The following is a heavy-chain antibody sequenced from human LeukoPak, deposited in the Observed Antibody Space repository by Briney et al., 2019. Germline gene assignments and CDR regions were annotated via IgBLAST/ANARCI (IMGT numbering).Heavy chain of an antibody. D-gene: IGHD2-8*01. CDR2: ISYDGSNK. CDR3: AKDLRPDGVDNFDH. CDR1: GFTFSSYA. J-gene: IGHJ4*02. Sequence: GGSLRLSCAASGFTFSSYAMHWVRQAPGKGLEWVAVISYDGSNKYYADSVKGRFTTSRDNSKNTVYLQMNSLRVEDTAIYYCAKDLRPDGVDNFDHWGQGNLVTVSS. V-gene: IGHV3-30-3*01.